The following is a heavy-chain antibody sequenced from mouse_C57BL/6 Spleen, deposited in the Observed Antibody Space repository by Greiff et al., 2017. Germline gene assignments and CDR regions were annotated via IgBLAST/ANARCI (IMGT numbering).Heavy chain of an antibody. D-gene: IGHD2-1*01. V-gene: IGHV7-3*01. Sequence: EVMLVESGGGLVQPGGSLSLSCAASGFTFTDYYMSWVRQPPGKALEWLGFIRNKANGYTTEYSASVKGRFTISRDNVQSILYLQMNALRAEDSATDYCARLYGNYVWYFDVWGTGTTVTVSA. J-gene: IGHJ1*03. CDR1: GFTFTDYY. CDR2: IRNKANGYTT. CDR3: ARLYGNYVWYFDV.